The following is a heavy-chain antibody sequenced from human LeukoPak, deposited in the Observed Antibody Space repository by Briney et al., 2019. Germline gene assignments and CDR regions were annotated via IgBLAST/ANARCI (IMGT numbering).Heavy chain of an antibody. D-gene: IGHD3-3*01. J-gene: IGHJ4*02. V-gene: IGHV4-59*01. CDR2: IFYTGSA. Sequence: PSETLSLTCTVSGGSISSYYWAWIRQPPRKGLEWIGYIFYTGSANYNPSLKSRVTISVDTSKNQFSLKLSSVTAADTAVYYRARCPSWSGYSFDYWGQGTLVTVSS. CDR3: ARCPSWSGYSFDY. CDR1: GGSISSYY.